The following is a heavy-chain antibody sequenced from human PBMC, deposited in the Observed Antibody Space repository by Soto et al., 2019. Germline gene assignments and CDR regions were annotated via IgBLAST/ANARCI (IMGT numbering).Heavy chain of an antibody. CDR2: INAGNGNT. D-gene: IGHD2-15*01. V-gene: IGHV1-3*01. CDR3: ATGGSGAAADWFDP. CDR1: GYTFTSYA. Sequence: QVQLVQSGAEVKKPGASVKVSCKASGYTFTSYAMHWVRQAPGQRREWMGWINAGNGNTKYSQKFLGRVNITRDTSASTAYMELSSLISDDTAVDYYATGGSGAAADWFDPWGQGTLVTVSS. J-gene: IGHJ5*02.